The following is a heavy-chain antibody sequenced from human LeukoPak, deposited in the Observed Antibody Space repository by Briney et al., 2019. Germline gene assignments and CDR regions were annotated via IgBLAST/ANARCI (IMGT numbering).Heavy chain of an antibody. D-gene: IGHD2-8*01. V-gene: IGHV3-23*01. CDR2: ISGSGTGT. Sequence: GGSLRLSCTASGFTFSSYAMSWVRQAPGKGLEWVAAISGSGTGTYYADSVKGRFTISRDNSKNTLYLQMNSLRAEDTAVYYCANGNRCTSPNCLGYYYFYMDVWGKGTTVTVSS. CDR3: ANGNRCTSPNCLGYYYFYMDV. J-gene: IGHJ6*03. CDR1: GFTFSSYA.